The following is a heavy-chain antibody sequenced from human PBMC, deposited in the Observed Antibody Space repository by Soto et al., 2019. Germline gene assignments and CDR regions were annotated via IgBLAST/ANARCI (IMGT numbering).Heavy chain of an antibody. Sequence: QVQLVQSGAEVKKPGASVKVSCKASGYTFTRYGISWVRQAPGQGLEWMGWISAYNGDTNYAQKLQGRVTMTTDTSTSPASMELRSLRSDDTAVYSCARDFFHGRSAAAAYSSGWYACFDPWGQGTLVTVSS. J-gene: IGHJ5*02. CDR3: ARDFFHGRSAAAAYSSGWYACFDP. V-gene: IGHV1-18*01. D-gene: IGHD6-19*01. CDR1: GYTFTRYG. CDR2: ISAYNGDT.